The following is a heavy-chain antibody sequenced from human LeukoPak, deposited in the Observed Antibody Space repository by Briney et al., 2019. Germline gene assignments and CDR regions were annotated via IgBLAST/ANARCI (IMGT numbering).Heavy chain of an antibody. CDR1: GFTFDDYA. Sequence: GGSLRLSCAASGFTFDDYAMHWVRQAPGKGLEWVSGISWNSGSIGYADSVKGRFTISRDNAKNSLYLQMNSLRAEDTALYYCAKGSLGYYYDRSGLFQHWGQGTLVTVSS. CDR2: ISWNSGSI. D-gene: IGHD3-22*01. V-gene: IGHV3-9*01. J-gene: IGHJ1*01. CDR3: AKGSLGYYYDRSGLFQH.